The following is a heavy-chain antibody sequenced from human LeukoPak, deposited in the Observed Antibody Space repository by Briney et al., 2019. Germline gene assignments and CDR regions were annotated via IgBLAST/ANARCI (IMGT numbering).Heavy chain of an antibody. J-gene: IGHJ6*03. D-gene: IGHD2-2*01. CDR1: GFTFDDYA. Sequence: GGSLRLSCAASGFTFDDYAMHWVRQAPGKGLEWASGISWNSGSIGYADSVKGRFTISRDNAKNSLYLQMNSLRAEDTALYYCAKDTIVVVPAAHTYYYYYMDVWGKGTTVTVSS. V-gene: IGHV3-9*01. CDR3: AKDTIVVVPAAHTYYYYYMDV. CDR2: ISWNSGSI.